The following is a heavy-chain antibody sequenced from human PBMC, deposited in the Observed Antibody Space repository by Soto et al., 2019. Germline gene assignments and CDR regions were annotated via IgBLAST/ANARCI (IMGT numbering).Heavy chain of an antibody. Sequence: EVQLVESGGGLVQPGGSLRLSCAASGFTFSPFWIHWVRQVTGKGPVSVSRINSDGNRTSYADSVKGRFTISRDNAKNTLYLQMYSLRAEDTAVYYCARGSNHFDYWGQGTLVTVSS. CDR2: INSDGNRT. J-gene: IGHJ4*02. CDR3: ARGSNHFDY. V-gene: IGHV3-74*01. D-gene: IGHD4-4*01. CDR1: GFTFSPFW.